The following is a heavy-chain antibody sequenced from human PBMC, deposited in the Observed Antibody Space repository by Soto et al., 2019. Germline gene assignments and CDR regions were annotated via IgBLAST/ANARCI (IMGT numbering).Heavy chain of an antibody. Sequence: SETLSLTCAVSGASITSDGYSWSWIRQSPGKGLEWVGYIFHSGTTQYNPSLRGRVTISVDRSKNQFSLRLNSVTAADAAVYYCARDPSHWFDPWGQGALVTVSS. V-gene: IGHV4-30-2*06. CDR1: GASITSDGYS. CDR3: ARDPSHWFDP. CDR2: IFHSGTT. J-gene: IGHJ5*02.